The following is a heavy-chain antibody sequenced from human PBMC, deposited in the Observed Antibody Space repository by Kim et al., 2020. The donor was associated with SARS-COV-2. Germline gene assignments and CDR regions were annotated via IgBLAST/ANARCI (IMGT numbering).Heavy chain of an antibody. CDR2: INHSGST. D-gene: IGHD3-10*01. Sequence: SETLSLTCAVYGGSFSGYYWSWIRQPPGKGLEWIGEINHSGSTNYNPSLKSRVTISVDTSKNQFSLKLSSVTAADTAVYYCARGDRMDMVRGPQRAYYFDYWGQGTLVTVSS. CDR3: ARGDRMDMVRGPQRAYYFDY. V-gene: IGHV4-34*01. CDR1: GGSFSGYY. J-gene: IGHJ4*02.